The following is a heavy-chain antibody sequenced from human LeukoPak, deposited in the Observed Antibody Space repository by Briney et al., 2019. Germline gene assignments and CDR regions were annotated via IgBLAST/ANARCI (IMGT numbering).Heavy chain of an antibody. J-gene: IGHJ4*02. V-gene: IGHV4-39*07. CDR1: GGSINSYY. D-gene: IGHD6-13*01. Sequence: PSETLSLTCTVSGGSINSYYWGWIRQPPGKGLEWIGSIYYSGSTYYNPSLKSRVTISVDTSKNQFSLKLSSVTAADTAVYYCARDQGQRYSSSWSFDYWGQGTLVTVSS. CDR2: IYYSGST. CDR3: ARDQGQRYSSSWSFDY.